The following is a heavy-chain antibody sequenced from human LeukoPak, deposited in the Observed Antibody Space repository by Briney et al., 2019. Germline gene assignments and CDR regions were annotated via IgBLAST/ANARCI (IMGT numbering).Heavy chain of an antibody. V-gene: IGHV4-34*01. CDR1: GGSFSGYY. CDR3: ARGEPAAVAGTVYYFDY. D-gene: IGHD6-19*01. Sequence: SETLSLTCAVYGGSFSGYYWSWIRQPPGKGLEWIGEINHSGSTNCNPSLKSRVTISVDTSKNQFSLKLSSVTAADTTVYYCARGEPAAVAGTVYYFDYWGQGTLVTVSP. CDR2: INHSGST. J-gene: IGHJ4*02.